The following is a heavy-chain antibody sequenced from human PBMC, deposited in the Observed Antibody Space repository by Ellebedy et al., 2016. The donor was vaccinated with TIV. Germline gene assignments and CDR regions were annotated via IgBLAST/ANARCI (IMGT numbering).Heavy chain of an antibody. CDR3: AKAGVGGTKVSPYYYYAMDV. CDR2: IKPDGNQK. D-gene: IGHD1-26*01. V-gene: IGHV3-7*03. J-gene: IGHJ6*02. CDR1: GFTFRTYH. Sequence: GGSLRLSXAASGFTFRTYHMNWVRQAPGKGPEWVATIKPDGNQKDYVVSVRGRFTISTDNFKNTFYLQMNSLRAEDTALYYCAKAGVGGTKVSPYYYYAMDVWGQGTMVTVSS.